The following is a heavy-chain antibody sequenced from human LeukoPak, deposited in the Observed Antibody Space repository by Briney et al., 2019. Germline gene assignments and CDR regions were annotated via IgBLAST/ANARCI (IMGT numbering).Heavy chain of an antibody. V-gene: IGHV4-34*01. J-gene: IGHJ4*02. CDR2: INHSGST. Sequence: TSETLSLTCAVYGGSFSGYYWSWIRQPPGKGLEWIGKINHSGSTNYNPSLKSRVTISVDTSKNQFSLKLSSVTAADTAVYYCAIPYGDYAFDYWGQGTLVTVSS. D-gene: IGHD4-17*01. CDR1: GGSFSGYY. CDR3: AIPYGDYAFDY.